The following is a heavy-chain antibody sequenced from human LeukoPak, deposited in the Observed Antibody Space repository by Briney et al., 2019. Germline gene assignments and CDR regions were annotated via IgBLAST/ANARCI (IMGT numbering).Heavy chain of an antibody. V-gene: IGHV3-30*18. CDR3: AKDLKGSGSYYKALDY. Sequence: PGRSLRLSCAASGFTFSSYGMHWVRQAPGKGLEWVAIVSYDGSNKWYADFVKGRFTISRDNSKNTLYLQMNSLRAEDTAVYYCAKDLKGSGSYYKALDYWGQGTLVTVSS. CDR1: GFTFSSYG. CDR2: VSYDGSNK. D-gene: IGHD3-10*01. J-gene: IGHJ4*02.